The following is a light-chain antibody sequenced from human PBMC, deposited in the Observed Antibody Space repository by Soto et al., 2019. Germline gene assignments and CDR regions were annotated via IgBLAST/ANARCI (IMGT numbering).Light chain of an antibody. V-gene: IGLV2-14*01. J-gene: IGLJ1*01. CDR1: SSDVGAYNY. CDR3: SSYAGSNNFV. Sequence: QSVLTQPASVSGSPGQSVAISCTGTSSDVGAYNYVSWYQQHPGKAPKLLLSEVSNRPSGVSDRFSGSKSGNTASLTISGLQAEDEADYYCSSYAGSNNFVFGTGTKVTVL. CDR2: EVS.